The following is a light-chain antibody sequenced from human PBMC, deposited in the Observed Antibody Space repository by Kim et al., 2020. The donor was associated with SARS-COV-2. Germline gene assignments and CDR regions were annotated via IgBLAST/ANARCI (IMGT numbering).Light chain of an antibody. V-gene: IGKV3-11*01. Sequence: LFPETGATRSCGASQGISSYVARYEQSPGQAAMLLIYDAFNWAAGIPARFSGSGSGTDFTLTISTLEPEDFAVYYFQQRSNWPITFGQGTRLEIK. J-gene: IGKJ5*01. CDR3: QQRSNWPIT. CDR2: DAF. CDR1: QGISSY.